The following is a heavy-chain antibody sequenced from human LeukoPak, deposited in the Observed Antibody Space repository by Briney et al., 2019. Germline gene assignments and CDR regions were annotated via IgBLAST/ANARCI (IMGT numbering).Heavy chain of an antibody. Sequence: SETLSLTCAVSGVSISSTNYYWAWIRQPPGKGLEWIGTIYYSGSTYHNPSLKSRITLSVDTSRNQFSLRLSSVDAADTAVYYCAKAGVRYFDSSGLYAFDFWGQGTTVTVSS. CDR3: AKAGVRYFDSSGLYAFDF. CDR1: GVSISSTNYY. CDR2: IYYSGST. D-gene: IGHD3-22*01. V-gene: IGHV4-39*01. J-gene: IGHJ3*01.